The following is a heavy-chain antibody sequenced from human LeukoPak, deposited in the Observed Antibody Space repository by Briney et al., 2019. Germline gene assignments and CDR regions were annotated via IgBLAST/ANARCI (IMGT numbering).Heavy chain of an antibody. V-gene: IGHV1-18*01. CDR1: GYTFTSYG. CDR2: ISAYNGNT. Sequence: GASVKVSCKASGYTFTSYGISWVRQAPGQGLEGMGWISAYNGNTNYAQKLQGRVTMTTDTSTSTAYMELRSLRSDDTAVYYCARDLGYYDSSGYYYSPFGYWGQGTLVTVSS. J-gene: IGHJ4*02. CDR3: ARDLGYYDSSGYYYSPFGY. D-gene: IGHD3-22*01.